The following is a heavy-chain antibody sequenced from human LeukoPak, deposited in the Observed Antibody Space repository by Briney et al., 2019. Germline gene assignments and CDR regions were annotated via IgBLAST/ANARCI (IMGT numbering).Heavy chain of an antibody. J-gene: IGHJ3*02. Sequence: PSETLSLTCAVYGGSFSGYYWSWIRQPPGKGLEWIGEINHSGSTNYNPSLKSRVTISVDTSKNQFSLKLSSVTAADTAVYYCARIGGGNDVLGDAFDIWGQGTMVTVSS. CDR2: INHSGST. CDR3: ARIGGGNDVLGDAFDI. V-gene: IGHV4-34*01. D-gene: IGHD1-1*01. CDR1: GGSFSGYY.